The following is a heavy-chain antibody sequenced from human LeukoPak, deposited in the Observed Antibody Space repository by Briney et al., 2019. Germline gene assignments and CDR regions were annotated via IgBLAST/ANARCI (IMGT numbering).Heavy chain of an antibody. CDR3: ARDLLQYFDWLTMAGY. CDR1: GGTFSSYA. CDR2: INPSGGST. D-gene: IGHD3-9*01. V-gene: IGHV1-46*01. J-gene: IGHJ4*02. Sequence: ASVKVSCKASGGTFSSYAISWVRQAPGQGLEWMGIINPSGGSTSYAQKFQGRVTMTRDMSTSTVYMELSSLRSDDTAVYYCARDLLQYFDWLTMAGYWGQGTLVSVSS.